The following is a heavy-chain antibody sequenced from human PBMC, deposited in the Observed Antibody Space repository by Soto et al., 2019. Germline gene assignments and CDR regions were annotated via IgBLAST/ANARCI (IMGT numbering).Heavy chain of an antibody. J-gene: IGHJ6*03. CDR3: ASYSGYDSPPSYYYMDV. V-gene: IGHV4-34*01. Sequence: SETLSLTCAVYGGSFSGYYWSWIRQPPGKGLEWIGEINHSGSTNYNPSLKSRVTISVDTSKNQFSLKLSSVTAADTAVYYCASYSGYDSPPSYYYMDVWGNGTTVTSP. CDR2: INHSGST. D-gene: IGHD5-12*01. CDR1: GGSFSGYY.